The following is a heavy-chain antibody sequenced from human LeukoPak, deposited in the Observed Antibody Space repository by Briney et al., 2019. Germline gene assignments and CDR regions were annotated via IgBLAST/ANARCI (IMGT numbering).Heavy chain of an antibody. J-gene: IGHJ5*02. V-gene: IGHV4-34*01. CDR3: AKNGQSGFSFDP. D-gene: IGHD3-3*01. CDR2: GSESGGT. CDR1: GGSLNGHY. Sequence: SETLSLTCAVYGGSLNGHYWSWIRQPPGKGLEWIWEGSESGGTKFNPSLKSRVTISADTSKNQFSLKLNSVTAADTAVYYCAKNGQSGFSFDPWGQGTPVTVSS.